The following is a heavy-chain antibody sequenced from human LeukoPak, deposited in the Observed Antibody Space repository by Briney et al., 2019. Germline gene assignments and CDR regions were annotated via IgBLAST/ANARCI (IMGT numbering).Heavy chain of an antibody. CDR3: AKVPDYYGSGRYH. J-gene: IGHJ4*02. V-gene: IGHV3-48*03. D-gene: IGHD3-10*01. CDR1: GFTFSSYD. Sequence: GGSLRLSCAASGFTFSSYDMNWLRQAPGKGLEWVSYISTSGITIYYADSVKGRFTISRDNAKNSLYLQMNSLRAEDTAVYYCAKVPDYYGSGRYHWGQGTLVTVSS. CDR2: ISTSGITI.